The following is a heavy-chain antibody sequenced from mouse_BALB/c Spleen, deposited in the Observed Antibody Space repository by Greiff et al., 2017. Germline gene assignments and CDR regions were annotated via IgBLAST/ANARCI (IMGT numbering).Heavy chain of an antibody. J-gene: IGHJ4*01. CDR1: GFTFSSYG. CDR3: ASLISNYAMDY. Sequence: EVHLVESGGGLVQPGGSLKLSCAASGFTFSSYGMSWVRQTPDKRLEWVATISSGGSYTYYPDSVKGRFTISRDNAKNTLYLQMSSLKSEDTAMYYCASLISNYAMDYWGQGTSVTVSS. V-gene: IGHV5-6*01. CDR2: ISSGGSYT.